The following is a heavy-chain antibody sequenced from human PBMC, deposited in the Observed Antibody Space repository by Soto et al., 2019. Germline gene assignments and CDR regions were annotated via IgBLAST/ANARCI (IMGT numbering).Heavy chain of an antibody. CDR3: ARDAGLLWFGELTPRYYGMDV. CDR1: GFTFSGSA. CDR2: ISSSSSTI. D-gene: IGHD3-10*01. V-gene: IGHV3-48*02. Sequence: HPGGSLRLSCAASGFTFSGSAIHWVRQAPGKGLEWVSYISSSSSTIYYADSVKGRFTISRDNAKNSLYLQMNSLRDEDTAVYYCARDAGLLWFGELTPRYYGMDVWGQGTTVTVSS. J-gene: IGHJ6*02.